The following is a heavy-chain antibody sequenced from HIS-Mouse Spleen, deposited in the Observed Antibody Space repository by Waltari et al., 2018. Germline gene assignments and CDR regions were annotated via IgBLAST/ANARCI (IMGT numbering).Heavy chain of an antibody. D-gene: IGHD6-13*01. CDR2: IYSSGST. V-gene: IGHV4-39*07. Sequence: QLQLQESGPGLVKPSETLSLTCTVSGGSISSSSYYWGWIRQPPGKGLEWIGRIYSSGSTYSNPSLRSRVTISVDTSKNQFSLKLSSVTAADTAVYYCAREIPYSSSWYDWYFDLWGRGTLVTVSS. CDR3: AREIPYSSSWYDWYFDL. CDR1: GGSISSSSYY. J-gene: IGHJ2*01.